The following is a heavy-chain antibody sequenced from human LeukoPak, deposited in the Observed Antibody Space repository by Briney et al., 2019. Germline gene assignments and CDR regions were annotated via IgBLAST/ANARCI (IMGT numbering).Heavy chain of an antibody. Sequence: SSETLSLTCTVSGGSISSSSYYWGWIRQPPGKGLEWIGSIYYSGSTYYNPSPKSRVTISVDTSKNQFSLKLSSVTAADTAVYYCARPRGDWNYPSSAGEIDYWGQGTLVTVSS. CDR2: IYYSGST. D-gene: IGHD1-7*01. V-gene: IGHV4-39*01. CDR3: ARPRGDWNYPSSAGEIDY. CDR1: GGSISSSSYY. J-gene: IGHJ4*02.